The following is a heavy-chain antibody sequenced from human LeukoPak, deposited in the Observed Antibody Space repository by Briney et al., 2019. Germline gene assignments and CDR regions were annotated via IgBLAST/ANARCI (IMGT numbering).Heavy chain of an antibody. J-gene: IGHJ4*02. CDR3: AREVTPARGVFLDY. D-gene: IGHD4-11*01. Sequence: GGSLRLSCAASGFTFSSYWMSWVRQAPGKGLEWVANIKQDGSEKYYVDSVKGRFTISRDNAKNSLYLQMNSLRAEDTAVYYCAREVTPARGVFLDYWGQGTLVTVSS. V-gene: IGHV3-7*01. CDR2: IKQDGSEK. CDR1: GFTFSSYW.